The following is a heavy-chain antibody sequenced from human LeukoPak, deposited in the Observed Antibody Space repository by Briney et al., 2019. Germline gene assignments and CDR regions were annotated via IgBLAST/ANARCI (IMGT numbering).Heavy chain of an antibody. CDR1: GFTFSRYD. CDR2: IGIAGDT. D-gene: IGHD5/OR15-5a*01. CDR3: IRGGIQVSGIDAFDI. Sequence: GGSLRLSCAASGFTFSRYDMHWVRQSPGRGVEWVSAIGIAGDTYYPDSVKGRFTISRENAKNSMYLQMNSLKDGDTAVYYCIRGGIQVSGIDAFDIWGQGTMVTVSS. J-gene: IGHJ3*02. V-gene: IGHV3-13*01.